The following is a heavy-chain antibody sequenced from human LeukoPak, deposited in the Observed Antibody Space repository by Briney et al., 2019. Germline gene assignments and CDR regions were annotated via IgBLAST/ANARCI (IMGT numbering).Heavy chain of an antibody. CDR3: ARSNAGHYYYGMDV. V-gene: IGHV1-69*04. CDR1: GGTFSSYA. CDR2: IIPILGIA. Sequence: PVKVSCKASGGTFSSYAISWVRQAPGQGLEWMGRIIPILGIANYAQKFQGRVTITADKSTSTAYMELSSLRSEDTAVYYCARSNAGHYYYGMDVWGQGTTVTVSS. D-gene: IGHD3-10*01. J-gene: IGHJ6*02.